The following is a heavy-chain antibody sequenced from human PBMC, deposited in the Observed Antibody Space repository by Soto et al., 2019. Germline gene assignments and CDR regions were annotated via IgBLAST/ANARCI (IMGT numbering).Heavy chain of an antibody. J-gene: IGHJ4*02. CDR3: AKDVPYKSSRY. CDR1: VFTFSSYA. V-gene: IGHV3-23*01. Sequence: VGSLRLSCAASVFTFSSYAMSWVRQSPGKGLEWVSAISGSGGSTYYADSVKGRFTISRDNSKNTLYLQMNSLRAEDTAVYYCAKDVPYKSSRYWGQGTLVTLSS. D-gene: IGHD1-20*01. CDR2: ISGSGGST.